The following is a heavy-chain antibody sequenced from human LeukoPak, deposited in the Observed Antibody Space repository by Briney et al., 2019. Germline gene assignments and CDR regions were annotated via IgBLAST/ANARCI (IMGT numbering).Heavy chain of an antibody. Sequence: SETLSLTCTVSGGSISSYYWSWIRQPPGKGLEWIGYIYYSGSTNYNPSLKSRVTISVDMSKNQFSLKLNSVTAADTAVYYCARSLYSSPDNWFDPWGQGTLVIVSS. CDR2: IYYSGST. J-gene: IGHJ5*02. CDR1: GGSISSYY. V-gene: IGHV4-59*08. D-gene: IGHD6-13*01. CDR3: ARSLYSSPDNWFDP.